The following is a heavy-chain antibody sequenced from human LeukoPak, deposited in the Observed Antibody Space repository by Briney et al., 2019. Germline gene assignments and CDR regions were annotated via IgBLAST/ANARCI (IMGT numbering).Heavy chain of an antibody. J-gene: IGHJ4*02. CDR3: ARASIVVPAAILGTYFDY. CDR1: GGSFSGYY. V-gene: IGHV4-34*01. CDR2: INHSGST. Sequence: PSETQSLTCAVYGGSFSGYYWSWIRQPPGKGLEWIGEINHSGSTNYNPSLKSRVTISVDTSKNQFSLKLSSVTAADTAVYYCARASIVVPAAILGTYFDYWGQGTLVTVSS. D-gene: IGHD2-2*02.